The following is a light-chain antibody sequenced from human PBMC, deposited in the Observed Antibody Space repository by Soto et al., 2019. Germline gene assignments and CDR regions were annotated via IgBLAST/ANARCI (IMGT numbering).Light chain of an antibody. J-gene: IGKJ4*01. CDR2: NAS. Sequence: EIVLTQSPATLSVSPGETATVSCRASQSISKYLAWYQQKPGQTPRLLIYNASNRAAGIPARFSGSGSGTDFILTIARLEPEDFAVYYCQQRTNWPPKLTFGGGTRVE. CDR3: QQRTNWPPKLT. V-gene: IGKV3-11*01. CDR1: QSISKY.